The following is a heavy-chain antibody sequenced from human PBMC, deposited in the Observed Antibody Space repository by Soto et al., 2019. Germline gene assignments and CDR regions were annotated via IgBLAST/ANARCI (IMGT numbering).Heavy chain of an antibody. CDR1: GGSFSGYY. CDR2: INHSGST. D-gene: IGHD6-19*01. CDR3: ARTYSSGFDY. J-gene: IGHJ4*02. V-gene: IGHV4-34*01. Sequence: SETLSLTCAVYGGSFSGYYWSWIRQPPGKGLEWIGEINHSGSTNYNPSLKSRVTISVDTSKNKFSLKLSSVTAADTAVYYCARTYSSGFDYWGQGTLVTVSS.